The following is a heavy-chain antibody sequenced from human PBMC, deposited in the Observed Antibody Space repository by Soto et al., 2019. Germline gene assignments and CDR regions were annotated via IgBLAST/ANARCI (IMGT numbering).Heavy chain of an antibody. CDR2: INADYGNT. Sequence: ASVKVSCKASGGTFSSYAISWVRQAPGQGLEWMGWINADYGNTNYEQKFQGRVTMTTDTSTNTAYMELRSLRSDDTAVYYCARKSLSNFNWFDPWGQGTLVTVS. D-gene: IGHD4-4*01. CDR1: GGTFSSYA. V-gene: IGHV1-18*01. J-gene: IGHJ5*02. CDR3: ARKSLSNFNWFDP.